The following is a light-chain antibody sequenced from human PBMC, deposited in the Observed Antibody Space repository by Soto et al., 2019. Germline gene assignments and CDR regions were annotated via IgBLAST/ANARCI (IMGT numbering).Light chain of an antibody. J-gene: IGLJ7*01. CDR1: SSHIGSNT. CDR3: AAWDDSLNGAV. Sequence: QSVLTQPPSASGTPRQRVTISCSGSSSHIGSNTVNWYQQLPGTAPKLLIYSNNQRPSGVPDRFSGSKSGTSASLAISGLQSEDEADYYCAAWDDSLNGAVFGGGTQLTVL. CDR2: SNN. V-gene: IGLV1-44*01.